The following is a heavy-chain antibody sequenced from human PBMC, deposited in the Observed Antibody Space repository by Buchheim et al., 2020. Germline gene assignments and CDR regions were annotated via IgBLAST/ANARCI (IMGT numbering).Heavy chain of an antibody. D-gene: IGHD5-12*01. CDR1: GGTFSSYA. CDR3: AVYSGYDSRYYYYGMDV. V-gene: IGHV1-69*04. Sequence: QVQLVQSGAEVKKPGSSVKVSCKASGGTFSSYAISWVRQAPGQGLEWMGRIIPILGIANYAQKFQGRVTITADKSTRPAYMELSSLRSEDTAVYYCAVYSGYDSRYYYYGMDVWGQGTT. CDR2: IIPILGIA. J-gene: IGHJ6*02.